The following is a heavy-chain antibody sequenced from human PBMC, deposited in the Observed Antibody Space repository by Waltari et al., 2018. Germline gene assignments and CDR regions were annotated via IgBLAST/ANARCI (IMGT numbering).Heavy chain of an antibody. D-gene: IGHD4-17*01. Sequence: EVQLVESGGGLVKPGGSLRLSCAASGFTFSSYSMNWVRQAQGKGLEWVSSISSSSRYIYYADSVKFRSTISRDYAKTTLYLQMNSLIADDTSVYYCARDWRYGSYFAYWGQGTLVTVSS. V-gene: IGHV3-21*04. CDR1: GFTFSSYS. CDR3: ARDWRYGSYFAY. CDR2: ISSSSRYI. J-gene: IGHJ4*02.